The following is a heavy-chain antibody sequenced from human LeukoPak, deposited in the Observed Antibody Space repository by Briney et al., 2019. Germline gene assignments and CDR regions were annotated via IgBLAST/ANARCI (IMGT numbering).Heavy chain of an antibody. CDR1: GFTFSSYG. CDR3: ARRLYDSSGYYLDY. J-gene: IGHJ4*02. D-gene: IGHD3-22*01. CDR2: IYYSGSS. V-gene: IGHV4-59*01. Sequence: PGGSLRLSCAASGFTFSSYGMHWVRQAPGKGLEWIGYIYYSGSSSYNPSLKSRVTISVDTSKNQFSLKLSSVTAADTAIYYCARRLYDSSGYYLDYWGQGTLVTVSS.